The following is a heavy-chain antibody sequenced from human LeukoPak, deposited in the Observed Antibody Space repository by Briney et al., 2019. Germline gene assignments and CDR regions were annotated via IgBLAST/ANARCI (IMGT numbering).Heavy chain of an antibody. D-gene: IGHD3-10*01. V-gene: IGHV4-31*03. CDR3: ARDVRTVWGVRGNNWFDP. CDR2: IYYSGST. CDR1: GGSISSGGYY. J-gene: IGHJ5*02. Sequence: SQTLSLTCTVSGGSISSGGYYWSWIRQHPGKGLEWIGYIYYSGSTYYNPSLKSRVTISVDTSKNQFSLKLSSVTAADTAVYYCARDVRTVWGVRGNNWFDPWGQGTLVTVSS.